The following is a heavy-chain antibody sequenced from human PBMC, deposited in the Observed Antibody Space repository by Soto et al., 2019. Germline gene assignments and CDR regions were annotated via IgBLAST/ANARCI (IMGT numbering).Heavy chain of an antibody. CDR2: GSYSGTT. Sequence: ETLSLSCPVSGGSVSSGSFYWAWIRQPPGKGLEWIGFGSYSGTTNYKPSLKSRVTISVDTSRSQISPKVSSLTAADTAVYYCARGATVTQFDYWGRGTLVTVSS. V-gene: IGHV4-61*01. CDR3: ARGATVTQFDY. D-gene: IGHD4-17*01. CDR1: GGSVSSGSFY. J-gene: IGHJ4*02.